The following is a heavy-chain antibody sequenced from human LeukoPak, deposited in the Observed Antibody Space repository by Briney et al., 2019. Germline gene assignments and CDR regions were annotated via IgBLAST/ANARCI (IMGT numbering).Heavy chain of an antibody. CDR2: VSAAGDDT. V-gene: IGHV3-23*01. CDR3: AKGVGTVVPSLFDF. Sequence: PGGSLRHCCAASGFTFSDYAMTWVRQAPGKGLEWVSVVSAAGDDTYYADSVKGRFTISRDNSKNTLNLQMHSPRVEDTAVYYCAKGVGTVVPSLFDFWGQGAPVTVSS. J-gene: IGHJ4*02. CDR1: GFTFSDYA. D-gene: IGHD3-22*01.